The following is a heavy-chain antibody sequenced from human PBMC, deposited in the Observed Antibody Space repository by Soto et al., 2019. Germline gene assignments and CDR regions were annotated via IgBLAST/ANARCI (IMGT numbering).Heavy chain of an antibody. CDR2: ISGSVGST. D-gene: IGHD6-13*01. V-gene: IGHV3-23*01. CDR1: GFTFSSYA. CDR3: AGYSSSSTGAFDI. J-gene: IGHJ3*02. Sequence: GGSLRLSCAASGFTFSSYAMSWVRQAPGKGLEWVSAISGSVGSTYYADSVKGRFTISRDNSKNTLFLQMNSLRAEDTAVYYCAGYSSSSTGAFDIWGQGTMVTVSS.